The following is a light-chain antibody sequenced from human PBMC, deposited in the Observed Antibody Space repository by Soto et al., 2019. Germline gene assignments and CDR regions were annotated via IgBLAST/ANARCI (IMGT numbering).Light chain of an antibody. V-gene: IGKV3-11*01. CDR1: QSVSSY. J-gene: IGKJ5*01. CDR2: DAS. Sequence: EIVLTQSPATLSLSPGERATLSCRASQSVSSYLAWYQQKSGQAPRLLIYDASNRATGIPARFSGSGSGTDFTLTISSLEPEDFAVYYCQQRSNWPPSFGQGTRLETK. CDR3: QQRSNWPPS.